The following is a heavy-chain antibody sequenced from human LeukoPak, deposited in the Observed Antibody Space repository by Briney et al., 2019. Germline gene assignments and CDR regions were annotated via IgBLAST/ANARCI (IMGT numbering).Heavy chain of an antibody. CDR3: ARGNKDYGDNARGLSDY. CDR2: INPNSGGT. V-gene: IGHV1-2*02. J-gene: IGHJ4*02. D-gene: IGHD4-17*01. CDR1: GYTFTGYY. Sequence: ASVKVSCTASGYTFTGYYMHWVRQAPGQGLEWMGWINPNSGGTNYAQKFQGRVTMTRDTSISTAYMELSRLRSDDTAVYYCARGNKDYGDNARGLSDYWGQGTLVTVS.